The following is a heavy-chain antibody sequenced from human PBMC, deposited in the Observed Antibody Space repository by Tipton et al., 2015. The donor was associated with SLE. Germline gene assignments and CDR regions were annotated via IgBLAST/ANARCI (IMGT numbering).Heavy chain of an antibody. Sequence: GSLRLSCAASGFTISSYSMNWVRQAPGKGLEWVSAISGSGGSTYYADSVKGRFTISRDNAKNSLYLQMNSLRAEDTAVYYCARGGQPGWELLLNYFDYWGQGTLVTVSP. CDR1: GFTISSYS. CDR2: ISGSGGST. V-gene: IGHV3-21*01. D-gene: IGHD1-26*01. J-gene: IGHJ4*02. CDR3: ARGGQPGWELLLNYFDY.